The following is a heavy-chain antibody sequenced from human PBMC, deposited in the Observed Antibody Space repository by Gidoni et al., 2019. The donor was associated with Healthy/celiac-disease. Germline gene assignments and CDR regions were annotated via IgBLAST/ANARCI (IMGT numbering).Heavy chain of an antibody. J-gene: IGHJ4*02. CDR3: ARGHYYDSSGHHPLFDY. D-gene: IGHD3-22*01. V-gene: IGHV4-34*01. CDR2: INHSGST. Sequence: QVQLQQWGAGLLKPSETLSLTCAVYGGSFSGYYWRWIRQPPGKGLEWIGEINHSGSTNYNPSLKSRVTISVDTSKNQFSLKLSSVTAADTAVYYCARGHYYDSSGHHPLFDYWGQGTLVTVSS. CDR1: GGSFSGYY.